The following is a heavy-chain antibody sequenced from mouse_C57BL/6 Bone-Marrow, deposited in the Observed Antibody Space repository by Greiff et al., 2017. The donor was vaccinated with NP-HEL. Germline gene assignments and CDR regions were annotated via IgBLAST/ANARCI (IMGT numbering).Heavy chain of an antibody. J-gene: IGHJ3*01. V-gene: IGHV3-6*01. CDR2: ISYDGSN. D-gene: IGHD1-1*01. CDR3: ARITTVPY. CDR1: GYSITSGYY. Sequence: EVQVVESGPGLVKPSQSLSLTCSVTGYSITSGYYWNWIRQFPGNKLEWMGYISYDGSNNYNPSLKNRISITRDTSKNQFFLKLNSVTTEDTATYYCARITTVPYWGQGTLVTVSA.